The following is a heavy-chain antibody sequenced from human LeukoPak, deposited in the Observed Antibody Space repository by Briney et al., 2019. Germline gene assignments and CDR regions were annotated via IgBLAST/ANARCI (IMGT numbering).Heavy chain of an antibody. CDR1: GFSLTTHG. Sequence: GGSLRLSCAVSGFSLTTHGMHWVRQAPGKGLEWVADFWYHGRDKYYADSVRGRFSVSRDTSRGTLYLQLDSLRADDTAMYYCARDDDTSGHYSLLEFWGQGTRVTVSS. J-gene: IGHJ4*02. V-gene: IGHV3-33*01. D-gene: IGHD3-22*01. CDR2: FWYHGRDK. CDR3: ARDDDTSGHYSLLEF.